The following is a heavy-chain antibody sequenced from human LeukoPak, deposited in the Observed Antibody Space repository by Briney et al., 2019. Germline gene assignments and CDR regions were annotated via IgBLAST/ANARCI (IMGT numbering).Heavy chain of an antibody. D-gene: IGHD3-10*01. CDR1: GFTFSNYG. CDR2: INSNGGST. Sequence: GGSLRLSCSGSGFTFSNYGMHLVRQAPGKGLEYVSGINSNGGSTYYADSVKGRFTISRDNSKNTLYLQMSSLRTEDTAVYYRVKDRRIVWFGELSGFDYWGQGTLVTVSS. V-gene: IGHV3-64D*06. J-gene: IGHJ4*02. CDR3: VKDRRIVWFGELSGFDY.